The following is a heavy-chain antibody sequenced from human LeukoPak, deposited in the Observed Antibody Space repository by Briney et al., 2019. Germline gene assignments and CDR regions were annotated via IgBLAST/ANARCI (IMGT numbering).Heavy chain of an antibody. CDR2: INHDATNI. V-gene: IGHV3-74*01. CDR1: GFTFSSYV. J-gene: IGHJ4*02. Sequence: GGSLRLSCAASGFTFSSYVMHWVRQAPGKGLVWVSRINHDATNIIYADSVEGRFTISRDNSKNTLYLQMNSLRAEGTAVYYCARDSRSGSYYGDFDYWGQGTLVTVSS. D-gene: IGHD1-26*01. CDR3: ARDSRSGSYYGDFDY.